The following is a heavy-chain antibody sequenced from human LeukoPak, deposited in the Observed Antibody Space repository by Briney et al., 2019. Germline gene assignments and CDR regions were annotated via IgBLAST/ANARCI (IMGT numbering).Heavy chain of an antibody. J-gene: IGHJ6*03. Sequence: GGSLRLSCAASGFTFDDHGMSWVRQAPGKGLEWVSGIKWDGGRTGYADSVKGRFTISRDNAKNSLYLQMNSLRAEDTALYYCARGRMVRGVIHYYYYMDVWGKGTTVTVSS. CDR1: GFTFDDHG. V-gene: IGHV3-20*04. CDR2: IKWDGGRT. D-gene: IGHD3-10*01. CDR3: ARGRMVRGVIHYYYYMDV.